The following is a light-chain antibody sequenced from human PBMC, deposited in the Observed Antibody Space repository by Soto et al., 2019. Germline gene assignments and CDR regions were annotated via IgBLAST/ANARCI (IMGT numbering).Light chain of an antibody. CDR1: SSDVGDYNY. CDR3: TSYTSYSTYV. V-gene: IGLV2-14*01. CDR2: EVN. J-gene: IGLJ1*01. Sequence: QSALTQPASVSGSPGQSITISCTGTSSDVGDYNYVSWYQQHPGKAPKLMIYEVNNRPSGASYRFSGSKSGNTASLTISGLQAEDEADYYCTSYTSYSTYVFGTGTKLTVL.